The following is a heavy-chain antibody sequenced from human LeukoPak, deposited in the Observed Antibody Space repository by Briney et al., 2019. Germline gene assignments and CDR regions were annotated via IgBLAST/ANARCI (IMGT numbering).Heavy chain of an antibody. CDR2: VSDSGSST. CDR3: NRASRETTKFYYDYMDL. V-gene: IGHV3-23*01. D-gene: IGHD1-1*01. J-gene: IGHJ6*03. CDR1: AFTFSNYW. Sequence: GGSLRLSCAASAFTFSNYWMSWVRQAPGKGLEWVAGVSDSGSSTCSADSVKGRFTISRDDSKNTLYLHMNSLRVDDTAIYYCNRASRETTKFYYDYMDLWPKDTTVIVPS.